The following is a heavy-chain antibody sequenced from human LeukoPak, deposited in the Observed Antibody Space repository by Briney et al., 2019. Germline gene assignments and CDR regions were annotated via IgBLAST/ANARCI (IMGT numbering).Heavy chain of an antibody. D-gene: IGHD3-10*01. CDR1: GFTFSSYA. Sequence: PGGSLRLSCAASGFTFSSYAMHWVRQAPGKGLEWVAVISYDGSNKYYADSVKGRFTISRDNSKNTLYLQMNSLRAEDTAVYYCARSKNGEFPHDAFDIWGQGTMVTVSS. CDR2: ISYDGSNK. V-gene: IGHV3-30-3*01. J-gene: IGHJ3*02. CDR3: ARSKNGEFPHDAFDI.